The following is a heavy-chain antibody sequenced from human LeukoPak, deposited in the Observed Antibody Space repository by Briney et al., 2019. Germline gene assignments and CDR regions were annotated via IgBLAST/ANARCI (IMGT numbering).Heavy chain of an antibody. J-gene: IGHJ4*02. Sequence: SETLSLTCTVSGYSISSGYCWGWFRQTPGRGLEWIASISHSGSPYYNPSPKSRVTISEDLSRNVFSLTLNSVTAADAAVYYCAREGRENIAIGVDWGQGALVTVSS. V-gene: IGHV4-38-2*02. CDR1: GYSISSGYC. CDR2: ISHSGSP. CDR3: AREGRENIAIGVD. D-gene: IGHD3-16*02.